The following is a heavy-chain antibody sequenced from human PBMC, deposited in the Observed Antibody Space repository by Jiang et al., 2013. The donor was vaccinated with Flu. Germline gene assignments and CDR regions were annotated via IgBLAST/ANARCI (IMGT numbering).Heavy chain of an antibody. CDR1: GFTFSNAW. V-gene: IGHV3-15*01. CDR2: IKSKTDGGTT. CDR3: TTDLNYYDSSVSVSFDAFDI. D-gene: IGHD3-22*01. Sequence: GGGLVKPGGSLRLSCAASGFTFSNAWMSWVRQAPGKGLEWVGRIKSKTDGGTTDYAAPVKGRFTISRDDSKNTLYLQMNSLKTEDTAVYYCTTDLNYYDSSVSVSFDAFDIWGQGTMVTVSS. J-gene: IGHJ3*02.